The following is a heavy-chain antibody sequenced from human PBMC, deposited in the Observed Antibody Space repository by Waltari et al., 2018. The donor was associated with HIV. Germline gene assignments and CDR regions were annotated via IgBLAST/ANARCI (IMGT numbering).Heavy chain of an antibody. CDR2: IRRGNNEK. V-gene: IGHV3-21*04. Sequence: DVYLVESGGGVVKFVGSIRLTCDASGFDLRHYSMNWVRQSPVRGLEWVASIRRGNNEKHYLDSVRGRFVISRDNAESSVYLQMESLREEDTATYFCVRDDPGYGPIDYWGQGTRVTV. D-gene: IGHD3-10*01. CDR3: VRDDPGYGPIDY. J-gene: IGHJ4*02. CDR1: GFDLRHYS.